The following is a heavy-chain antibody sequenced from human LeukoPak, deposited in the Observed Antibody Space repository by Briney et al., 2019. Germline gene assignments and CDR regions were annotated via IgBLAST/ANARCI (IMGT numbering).Heavy chain of an antibody. D-gene: IGHD1-20*01. CDR3: ARSRGYNWNDPDRYFDY. V-gene: IGHV4-34*01. J-gene: IGHJ4*02. CDR1: GGSFSGYY. CDR2: INHGGST. Sequence: SETLSLTCAVYGGSFSGYYWSWIRQPPGKGLEWIGEINHGGSTNYNPSLKSRVTISVDTSKNQFSLKLSSVTAADTAVYYCARSRGYNWNDPDRYFDYWGQGTLVTVSS.